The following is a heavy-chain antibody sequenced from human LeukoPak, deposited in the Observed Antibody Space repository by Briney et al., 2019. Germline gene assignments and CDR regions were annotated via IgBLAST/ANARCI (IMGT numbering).Heavy chain of an antibody. CDR2: VHFSGST. J-gene: IGHJ5*02. D-gene: IGHD6-19*01. Sequence: SETLSLTCSVSGGSISPYYWNWIRQPPGKGLEWIGYVHFSGSTDYSGYNPSLKSRVTISVDTSKSQFSLRLSSVTAADTAVYYCARHAFFGEKDSSGWYGWFDPWGQGTLVTVSS. V-gene: IGHV4-59*08. CDR1: GGSISPYY. CDR3: ARHAFFGEKDSSGWYGWFDP.